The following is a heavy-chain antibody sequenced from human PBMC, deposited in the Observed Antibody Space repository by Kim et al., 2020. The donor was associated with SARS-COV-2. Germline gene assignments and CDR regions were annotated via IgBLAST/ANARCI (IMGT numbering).Heavy chain of an antibody. D-gene: IGHD3-3*01. J-gene: IGHJ3*02. CDR3: TTPRRYYDFWSGYYWDAFDI. CDR1: GFPFSNAW. V-gene: IGHV3-15*01. Sequence: GESLRLSCAASGFPFSNAWMSWVRQAPGKGLEWVGRIKSKTDGGTTDYAAPVKGRFTISRDDSKNTLYLQMNSLKTEDTAVYYCTTPRRYYDFWSGYYWDAFDIWGQGTMVTVSS. CDR2: IKSKTDGGTT.